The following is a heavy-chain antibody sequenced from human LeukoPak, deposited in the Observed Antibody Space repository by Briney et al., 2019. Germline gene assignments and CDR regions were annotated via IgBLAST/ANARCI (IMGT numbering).Heavy chain of an antibody. CDR1: GFTFDDYA. CDR2: ISGDGGST. D-gene: IGHD3-10*01. V-gene: IGHV3-43*02. J-gene: IGHJ4*02. CDR3: AGGGNPYYFDY. Sequence: GGSLRLSFAASGFTFDDYAMHWVRQAPGKGLEWVSLISGDGGSTYYADSVKGRFTISRDNSKNSLYLQMNSLRTEDTALYYCAGGGNPYYFDYWGQGTLVTVSS.